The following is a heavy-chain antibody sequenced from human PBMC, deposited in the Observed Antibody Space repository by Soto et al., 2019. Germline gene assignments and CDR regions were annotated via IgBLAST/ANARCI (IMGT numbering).Heavy chain of an antibody. CDR2: IIPIFDTT. Sequence: QVQLVQSGAEVKKPGSSVKVSCKASGGTFSSYAISWVRQAPGQGLEWMGGIIPIFDTTNYAQKFQGRVTIXXEVSTSTAYMEVSRLGSEGTAVHYRARGGVTGAYSYRGVDVWGQGTTVTVSS. D-gene: IGHD3-16*01. J-gene: IGHJ6*01. CDR1: GGTFSSYA. V-gene: IGHV1-69*05. CDR3: ARGGVTGAYSYRGVDV.